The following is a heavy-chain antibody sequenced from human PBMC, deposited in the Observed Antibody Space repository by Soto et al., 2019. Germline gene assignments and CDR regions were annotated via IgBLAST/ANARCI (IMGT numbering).Heavy chain of an antibody. CDR1: GYSFTSYW. CDR3: ARHLVVVLAATPADSYYYYGMDV. Sequence: PGESLKISCKGSGYSFTSYWISWVRQMPGKGLEWMGRIDPSDSYTNSSPSFQGHVTISADKSISTAYLQWSSLKASDTAMYYCARHLVVVLAATPADSYYYYGMDVWGQGTTVTVSS. CDR2: IDPSDSYT. D-gene: IGHD2-15*01. V-gene: IGHV5-10-1*01. J-gene: IGHJ6*02.